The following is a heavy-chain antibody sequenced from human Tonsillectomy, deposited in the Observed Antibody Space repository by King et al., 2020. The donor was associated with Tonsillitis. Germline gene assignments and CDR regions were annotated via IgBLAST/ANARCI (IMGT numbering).Heavy chain of an antibody. Sequence: VQLVESGGGLVQPGRSLRLSCAASGFTFDDYAMHWVRQAPGKGLEWVSGISWNGGSIGHADSVKGRFTISRDNAKNSLYLQMNSLRAEDTALYYCAKDLWVDDAFDVWGQATMVTVSS. D-gene: IGHD2-15*01. CDR1: GFTFDDYA. CDR3: AKDLWVDDAFDV. V-gene: IGHV3-9*01. CDR2: ISWNGGSI. J-gene: IGHJ3*01.